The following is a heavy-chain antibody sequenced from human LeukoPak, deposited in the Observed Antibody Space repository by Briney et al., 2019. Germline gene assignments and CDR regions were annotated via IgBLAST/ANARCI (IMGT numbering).Heavy chain of an antibody. CDR3: AKLNDDSSSGWYAHPYYYYYGMDV. CDR2: ISGSGGST. Sequence: GSLRLSCAASGFTFSSYAMSWVRQAPGKGLEWVSAISGSGGSTYYADSVKGRFTISRDNSKNTLYLQMNSLRAEDTAVYYCAKLNDDSSSGWYAHPYYYYYGMDVWGQGTTVTVSS. CDR1: GFTFSSYA. J-gene: IGHJ6*02. V-gene: IGHV3-23*01. D-gene: IGHD6-19*01.